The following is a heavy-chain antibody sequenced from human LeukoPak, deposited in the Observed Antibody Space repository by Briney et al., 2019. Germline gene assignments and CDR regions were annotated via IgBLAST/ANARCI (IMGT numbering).Heavy chain of an antibody. CDR1: GGSISSSSYY. J-gene: IGHJ3*02. CDR3: ARDVGYCSSTSCLAFDI. Sequence: SETLSLTGTVSGGSISSSSYYWGWIRQPPGKGLEWIGSIYYSGSTYYNPSLKSRVTISVDTSKNQFSLKLSSVTAADTAVYYCARDVGYCSSTSCLAFDIWGQGTMVTVSS. CDR2: IYYSGST. V-gene: IGHV4-39*07. D-gene: IGHD2-2*01.